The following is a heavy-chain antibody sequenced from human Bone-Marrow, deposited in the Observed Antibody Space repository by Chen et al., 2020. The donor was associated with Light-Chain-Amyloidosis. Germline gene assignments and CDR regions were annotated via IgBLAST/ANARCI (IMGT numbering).Heavy chain of an antibody. V-gene: IGHV3-48*03. D-gene: IGHD3-22*01. CDR3: ARVSRDSSGYVQTRGYYYGMDV. CDR2: ISSSGSTI. J-gene: IGHJ6*02. Sequence: EVQLVESGGGLVQPGGSLRLSCAASGFTFSSYEMNWVRQAPGKGLEWFSYISSSGSTIYYADSVKGRFTISRDNAKNSLYLQMNSRRAEDTAVYYCARVSRDSSGYVQTRGYYYGMDVWGQGTTVTVSS. CDR1: GFTFSSYE.